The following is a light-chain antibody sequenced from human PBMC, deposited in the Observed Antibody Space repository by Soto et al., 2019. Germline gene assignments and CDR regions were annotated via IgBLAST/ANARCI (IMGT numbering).Light chain of an antibody. CDR2: KAN. V-gene: IGKV1-5*03. CDR1: QSITTW. CDR3: QQYNDYQYT. Sequence: DIQMTQSPSTLSASVGDRVTITCRASQSITTWLAWYQQKPGKAPKLLIHKANNLQSGVPSRFSGSGSGTECSLTISSLQPEDFAIYYCQQYNDYQYTFGEGTKLEIK. J-gene: IGKJ2*01.